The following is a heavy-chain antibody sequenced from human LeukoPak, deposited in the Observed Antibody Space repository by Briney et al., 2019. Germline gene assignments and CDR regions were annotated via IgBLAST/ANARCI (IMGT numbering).Heavy chain of an antibody. Sequence: SETLSLTCSVSGYSVSSGYYWGWIRQSPGKGLEWIGSMYHSGTTYYNPSLKSRVTLSVDTSKNQFSLKLSSVTAADTAIYYCARNGDDSSDYYYFDYWGQGTLVTVSS. V-gene: IGHV4-38-2*02. CDR2: MYHSGTT. D-gene: IGHD3-22*01. J-gene: IGHJ4*02. CDR1: GYSVSSGYY. CDR3: ARNGDDSSDYYYFDY.